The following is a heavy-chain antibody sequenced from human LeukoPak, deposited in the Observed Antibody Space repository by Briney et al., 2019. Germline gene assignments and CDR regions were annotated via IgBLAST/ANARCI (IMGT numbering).Heavy chain of an antibody. CDR2: ISSSSSTI. D-gene: IGHD2-21*01. J-gene: IGHJ4*02. CDR1: GFTFSSYS. CDR3: ARERVGGALEL. V-gene: IGHV3-48*01. Sequence: GGSLRLSCAASGFTFSSYSMNWVRQAPGKGLEWVSYISSSSSTIYYADSVKGRFTISRDNSKNTLYLQMNSLRAEDTAVYYCARERVGGALELWGQGTLATVSS.